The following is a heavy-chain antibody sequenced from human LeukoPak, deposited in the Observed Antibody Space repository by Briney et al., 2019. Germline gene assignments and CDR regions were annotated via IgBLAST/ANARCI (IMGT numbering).Heavy chain of an antibody. CDR1: GGSISSYY. Sequence: PSETLSLTCTVSGGSISSYYWSWIRQPPGKGLEWIGFIYYSGSANYNPSLKSRVTISVDTSKNQFSLKLSSVTAADTAVYYCARRGYSAYDPDYYFDYWGQGTLVTVSS. CDR3: ARRGYSAYDPDYYFDY. D-gene: IGHD5-12*01. J-gene: IGHJ4*02. CDR2: IYYSGSA. V-gene: IGHV4-59*08.